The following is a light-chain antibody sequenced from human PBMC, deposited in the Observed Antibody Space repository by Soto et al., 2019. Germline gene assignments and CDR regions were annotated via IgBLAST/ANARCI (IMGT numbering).Light chain of an antibody. CDR2: ECH. Sequence: QSVLAQPASVSGSPGQSITISCTGTSGFVGSFSLVSWYQQHPGKAPKVMISECHRRPPGVPNRFSGSTSVNSACLTISGLQADDEADYYCCLYIGATTYVCGTGTKVTVL. V-gene: IGLV2-23*01. J-gene: IGLJ1*01. CDR1: SGFVGSFSL. CDR3: CLYIGATTYV.